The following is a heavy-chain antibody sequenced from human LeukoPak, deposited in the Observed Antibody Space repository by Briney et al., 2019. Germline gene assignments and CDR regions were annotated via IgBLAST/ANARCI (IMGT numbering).Heavy chain of an antibody. CDR3: ARAAYGSGTYFTRSFDY. V-gene: IGHV5-51*01. J-gene: IGHJ4*02. Sequence: GESLKISCKASGYSFTSYWIGWVRQMPGKGLEWMGIIYPGDSDIRYSPSFQGQVTISADKSVSTAYLQWSSLKASDTAMYYCARAAYGSGTYFTRSFDYWGQGTLVTVSS. CDR1: GYSFTSYW. CDR2: IYPGDSDI. D-gene: IGHD3-10*01.